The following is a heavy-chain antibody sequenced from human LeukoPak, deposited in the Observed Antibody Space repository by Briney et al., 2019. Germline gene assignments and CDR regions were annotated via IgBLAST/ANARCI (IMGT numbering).Heavy chain of an antibody. V-gene: IGHV1-2*02. CDR1: GYTFTGYY. Sequence: ASVKVSCKASGYTFTGYYMHWVRQAPGQGLEWMGWINPNSGGTNSAQKFQGRVTMTRDTSISTAYMELSRLRSDDTDVYYCARAQSSDIVVVPAAMRFDDWGQGTLVTVSS. J-gene: IGHJ4*02. D-gene: IGHD2-2*01. CDR2: INPNSGGT. CDR3: ARAQSSDIVVVPAAMRFDD.